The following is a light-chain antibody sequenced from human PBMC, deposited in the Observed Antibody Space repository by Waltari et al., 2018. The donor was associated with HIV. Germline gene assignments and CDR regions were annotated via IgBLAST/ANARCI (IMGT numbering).Light chain of an antibody. V-gene: IGKV1-39*01. CDR1: QSISRY. CDR2: GAA. J-gene: IGKJ1*01. CDR3: QQSYSSPRT. Sequence: DIQMTQSPSSLSASEGARVAITCRASQSISRYLNWYQQKPGKAPNLLIYGAASLQSGVPSRFSGSGSGTDFTLTISSLQPEDFATYYCQQSYSSPRTFGQGTKVEIK.